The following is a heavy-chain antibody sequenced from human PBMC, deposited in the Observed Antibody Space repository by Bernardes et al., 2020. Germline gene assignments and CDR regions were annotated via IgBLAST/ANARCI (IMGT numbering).Heavy chain of an antibody. V-gene: IGHV4-38-2*01. J-gene: IGHJ4*02. D-gene: IGHD3-10*01. Sequence: SETLSLTCAVSGYSISSGYYWGWIRQPPGKGLGWSGSIYHSGSTYYNPSLKSRVTISVDTSKNQFSLKLSSVTAADTAVYYCARVWFGECFDYWGQGTLVTVSS. CDR3: ARVWFGECFDY. CDR1: GYSISSGYY. CDR2: IYHSGST.